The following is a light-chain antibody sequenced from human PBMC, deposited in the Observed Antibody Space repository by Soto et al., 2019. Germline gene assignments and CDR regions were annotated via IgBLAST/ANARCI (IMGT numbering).Light chain of an antibody. CDR3: QHYGNWPPRT. V-gene: IGKV3-15*01. CDR1: RSVGSN. Sequence: EIVMTQSPVTLSVSPGGRATLSCTASRSVGSNLAWYQHRPGQPPSLLIFGASTRATGVPARFSGSGSGTEFSLSIDSLQSEDSGIYYCQHYGNWPPRTFGQGTKLES. CDR2: GAS. J-gene: IGKJ2*01.